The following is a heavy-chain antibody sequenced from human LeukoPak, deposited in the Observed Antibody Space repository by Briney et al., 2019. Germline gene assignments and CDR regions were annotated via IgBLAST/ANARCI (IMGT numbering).Heavy chain of an antibody. Sequence: ASVKVSCKASGYSFTTYYIHWVRQAPGQGLEWMGVINPSGGSTSFAQKFQARLTMTRDTSTSTVYMELSGLSSEDTGVYYCAREIVVVPSAMGFDPWGQGTLVTVSS. CDR1: GYSFTTYY. CDR3: AREIVVVPSAMGFDP. J-gene: IGHJ5*02. D-gene: IGHD2-2*01. CDR2: INPSGGST. V-gene: IGHV1-46*01.